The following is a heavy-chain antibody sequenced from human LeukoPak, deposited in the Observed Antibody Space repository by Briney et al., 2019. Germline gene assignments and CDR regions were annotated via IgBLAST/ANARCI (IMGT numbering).Heavy chain of an antibody. V-gene: IGHV3-30*18. CDR1: AFTFSSYG. D-gene: IGHD6-13*01. CDR3: AKEGAAGGKMQYCFDY. J-gene: IGHJ4*02. CDR2: VSDDGGTK. Sequence: HPGGSLRLSCAASAFTFSSYGMHWVRQAPGKGLEWVAVVSDDGGTKYYADSVKGRFTISRDNSKNTLYLEMNSLRVEDTAVYYCAKEGAAGGKMQYCFDYWGQGTLVTVSS.